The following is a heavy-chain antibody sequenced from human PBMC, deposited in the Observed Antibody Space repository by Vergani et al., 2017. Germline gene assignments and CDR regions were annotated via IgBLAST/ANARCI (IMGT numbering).Heavy chain of an antibody. CDR3: ARDRRPYSSGWGFDY. J-gene: IGHJ4*02. V-gene: IGHV3-21*01. CDR2: ISSSSSYI. D-gene: IGHD6-19*01. CDR1: GFTFSSYS. Sequence: VQLVESGGGVVQPGRSLRLSCAASGFTFSSYSMHWVRQAPGKGLEWVSSISSSSSYIYYADSVKGRFTISRDNAKNSLYLQMNSLRAEDTAVYYCARDRRPYSSGWGFDYWGQGTLVTVSS.